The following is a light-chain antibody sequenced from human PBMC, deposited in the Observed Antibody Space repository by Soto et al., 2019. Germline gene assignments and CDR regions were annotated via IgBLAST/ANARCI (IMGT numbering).Light chain of an antibody. Sequence: EIVLTQSPGTLSLSPGERATISCGARQSISRNFLGWYQQKRGQATRLLIYGASSRATGIRHRFSGSGSGTDITLTISTMAAEDFAVYYWQQYGTSLSITFGHGTILEIK. V-gene: IGKV3-20*01. J-gene: IGKJ5*01. CDR3: QQYGTSLSIT. CDR2: GAS. CDR1: QSISRNF.